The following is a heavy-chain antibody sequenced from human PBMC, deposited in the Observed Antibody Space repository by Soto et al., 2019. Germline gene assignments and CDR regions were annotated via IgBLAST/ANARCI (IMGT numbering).Heavy chain of an antibody. V-gene: IGHV4-59*01. D-gene: IGHD3-3*01. CDR3: ARSFYP. J-gene: IGHJ5*02. CDR2: IYYNGTT. Sequence: PSETLSLTCTFSGGSISNYQWSWVRQPPGKRLEWIGYIYYNGTTSYNPSLKSRVTISVDMSKNHLSLTLTSVTAADTAVYYCARSFYPWGQGTLVTVSS. CDR1: GGSISNYQ.